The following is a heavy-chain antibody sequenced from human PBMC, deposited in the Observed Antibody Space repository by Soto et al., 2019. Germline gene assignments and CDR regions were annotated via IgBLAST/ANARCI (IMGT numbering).Heavy chain of an antibody. Sequence: QVQLVQSGAEVKMPGSSVRVSCKASGGSFSNYAISWVRQAPGQGLEWMGGIIPMFGIGNYAEKFLGRVTITAVESTSTSHMELSSLRSEDTAVYFCARAYRENYFYAMDVWGQGTTVTVSS. V-gene: IGHV1-69*01. CDR1: GGSFSNYA. J-gene: IGHJ6*02. CDR3: ARAYRENYFYAMDV. D-gene: IGHD1-26*01. CDR2: IIPMFGIG.